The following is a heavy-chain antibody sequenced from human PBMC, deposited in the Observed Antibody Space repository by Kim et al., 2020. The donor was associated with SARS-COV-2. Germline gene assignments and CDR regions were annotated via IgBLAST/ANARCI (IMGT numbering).Heavy chain of an antibody. D-gene: IGHD1-26*01. CDR1: GGTFSSYA. CDR2: IIPIFGTA. CDR3: AKRDSGSSLGANWSDP. J-gene: IGHJ5*02. V-gene: IGHV1-69*13. Sequence: SVKVSCKASGGTFSSYAISWVRQAPGQGLEWMGGIIPIFGTANYAQKFQGRVTITADESTSTAYMELSSPRPADTAAYYCAKRDSGSSLGANWSDPWGQ.